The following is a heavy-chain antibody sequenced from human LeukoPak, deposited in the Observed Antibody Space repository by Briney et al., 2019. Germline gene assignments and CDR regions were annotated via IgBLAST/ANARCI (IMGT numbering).Heavy chain of an antibody. CDR2: INAGNGNT. D-gene: IGHD2-15*01. J-gene: IGHJ6*02. CDR3: ARDGEYCSGGSCYSSYYYGMDV. V-gene: IGHV1-3*01. Sequence: ASVKVSCKASGYTFTSYAMHWVRQAPGQRLEWMGWINAGNGNTKYSQKFQGRVTITRDTSASTAYMELSSLRSEDTAVYYCARDGEYCSGGSCYSSYYYGMDVWGQGTTVTVSS. CDR1: GYTFTSYA.